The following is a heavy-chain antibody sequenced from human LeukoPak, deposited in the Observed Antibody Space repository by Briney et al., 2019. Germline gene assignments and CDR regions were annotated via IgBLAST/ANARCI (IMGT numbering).Heavy chain of an antibody. J-gene: IGHJ4*02. V-gene: IGHV3-48*01. CDR3: AREAYGDYAFYFDY. CDR1: GFTFSSYS. Sequence: GSLRLSCAASGFTFSSYSMNWVRQAPGKGLEWVSYISSSSTIYYADSVKGRFTISRDNAKNSLYLQMNSLRAEDTAVYYCAREAYGDYAFYFDYWGQGTLVTVSS. CDR2: ISSSSTI. D-gene: IGHD4-17*01.